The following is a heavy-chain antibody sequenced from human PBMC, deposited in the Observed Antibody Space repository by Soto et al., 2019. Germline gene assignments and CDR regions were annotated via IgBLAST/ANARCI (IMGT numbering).Heavy chain of an antibody. CDR1: GFTFSSYG. CDR2: IWYDGSNK. V-gene: IGHV3-33*01. Sequence: VGSLRISCAASGFTFSSYGMHWVRQAPGKGLEWVAVIWYDGSNKYYADSVKGRFTISRDNSKNTLYLQMNSLRAEDTAVYYCAREARIAAYYFDYWGQGTLVTVSS. D-gene: IGHD6-13*01. CDR3: AREARIAAYYFDY. J-gene: IGHJ4*02.